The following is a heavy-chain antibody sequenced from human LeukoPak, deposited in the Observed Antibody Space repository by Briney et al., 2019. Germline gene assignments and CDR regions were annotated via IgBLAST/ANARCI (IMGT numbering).Heavy chain of an antibody. CDR2: ISGSGGST. Sequence: PGGSLILSCAASGFTFSSCAMSWVREAPGKGLEWVSAISGSGGSTYYADSVKGRFTISRDNSKNTLYLQMNSLRAEDTAVYYCAKDHPVYYYDSSGYLDYWGQGTLVTVSS. D-gene: IGHD3-22*01. CDR1: GFTFSSCA. J-gene: IGHJ4*02. V-gene: IGHV3-23*01. CDR3: AKDHPVYYYDSSGYLDY.